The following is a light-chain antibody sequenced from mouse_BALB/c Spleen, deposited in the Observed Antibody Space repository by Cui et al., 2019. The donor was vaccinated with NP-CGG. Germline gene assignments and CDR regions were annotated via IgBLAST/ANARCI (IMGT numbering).Light chain of an antibody. J-gene: IGLJ1*01. CDR1: TGAVTTSNY. V-gene: IGLV1*01. CDR3: ALWYSNHWV. CDR2: GTN. Sequence: QFVLTQLSALTTSPGETVTLTCRSSTGAVTTSNYANWVQEKPDHLFTGLIGGTNNRAPGVPARFSGSLIGDKAALTITGAQTEDEAIYFCALWYSNHWVFGGGTKLTVL.